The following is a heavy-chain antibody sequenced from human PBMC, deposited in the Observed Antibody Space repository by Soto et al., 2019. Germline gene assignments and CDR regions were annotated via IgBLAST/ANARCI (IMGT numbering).Heavy chain of an antibody. D-gene: IGHD6-13*01. J-gene: IGHJ5*02. CDR1: GYTFTSYD. Sequence: QVQLVQSGAAVKKPGASVKVSCKASGYTFTSYDINWVRQATGQGLEWMGWMNPNSGNTGYAQKFQGRVTMTRNTSKSTAYMELSSLRSEDTAVYYCARGRHYSRGFDPCGQGTLVTVSS. CDR2: MNPNSGNT. V-gene: IGHV1-8*01. CDR3: ARGRHYSRGFDP.